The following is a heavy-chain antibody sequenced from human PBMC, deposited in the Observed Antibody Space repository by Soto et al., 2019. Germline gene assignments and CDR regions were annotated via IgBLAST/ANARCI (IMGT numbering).Heavy chain of an antibody. CDR1: GGSFSGYY. V-gene: IGHV4-34*01. Sequence: SETLSLTCAVYGGSFSGYYWSWIRQHPGKGLEWIGEINNSGSTNYKPSLKSRVTISVDTSKNQFSLKLSSVTAADTAVYYCARGGDDYIWGSYRYVIAAADAFDIWGQGTMVTVSS. CDR3: ARGGDDYIWGSYRYVIAAADAFDI. CDR2: INNSGST. D-gene: IGHD3-16*02. J-gene: IGHJ3*02.